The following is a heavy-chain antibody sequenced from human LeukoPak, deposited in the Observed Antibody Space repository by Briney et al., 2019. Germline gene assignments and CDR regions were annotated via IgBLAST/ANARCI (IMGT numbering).Heavy chain of an antibody. J-gene: IGHJ4*02. V-gene: IGHV1-2*02. CDR2: INPNSGGT. CDR1: GGTFSSYA. D-gene: IGHD7-27*01. Sequence: ASVKVSCKASGGTFSSYAISWVRQAPGQGLEWMGRINPNSGGTNYAQRFQGRVTMTRDTSIRTAYMEVNRLRLDDTAVYYCARDSEGNWVFDYWGQGTLVTVSS. CDR3: ARDSEGNWVFDY.